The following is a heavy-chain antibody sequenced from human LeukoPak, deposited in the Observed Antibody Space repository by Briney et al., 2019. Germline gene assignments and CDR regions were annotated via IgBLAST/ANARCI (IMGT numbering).Heavy chain of an antibody. V-gene: IGHV3-48*03. CDR1: GFTFSSYE. D-gene: IGHD5-18*01. CDR2: ISSSGSTI. J-gene: IGHJ4*02. Sequence: PGGSLRLSCAASGFTFSSYEMNWVRQAPGKGLEWASYISSSGSTIYYADSVKGRFTISRDNAKNSLYLQMNSLRAEDTAVYYCASRASGYSYGYPYYYFDYWGQGTLVTVSS. CDR3: ASRASGYSYGYPYYYFDY.